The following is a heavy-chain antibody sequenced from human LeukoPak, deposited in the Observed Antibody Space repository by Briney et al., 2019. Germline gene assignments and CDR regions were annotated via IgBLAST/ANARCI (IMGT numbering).Heavy chain of an antibody. Sequence: ASVKVSCKASGYTFTDYYMHWVQQAPGKGLEWKGRVDPEDGETIYAEKFQSRVTITADTSTDTAYMELRSLRSEDTAVYYCVGGWGWELFGDYDYMVVWGKGTTVTVSS. V-gene: IGHV1-69-2*01. CDR2: VDPEDGET. CDR3: VGGWGWELFGDYDYMVV. D-gene: IGHD1-26*01. J-gene: IGHJ6*03. CDR1: GYTFTDYY.